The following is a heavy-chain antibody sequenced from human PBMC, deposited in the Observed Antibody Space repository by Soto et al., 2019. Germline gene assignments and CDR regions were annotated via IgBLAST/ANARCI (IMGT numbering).Heavy chain of an antibody. CDR2: IYPGDSDT. V-gene: IGHV5-51*01. Sequence: PGESLKISCKGSGFSFTNHWIGWVRQMPGKGLEWMGIIYPGDSDTRYRPSFQGQVTISADKAISTAYLQWSSLKASDTAIYYCARHWGYCSSTSCSLYMDVWGKGTTVIVSS. CDR1: GFSFTNHW. D-gene: IGHD2-2*01. CDR3: ARHWGYCSSTSCSLYMDV. J-gene: IGHJ6*03.